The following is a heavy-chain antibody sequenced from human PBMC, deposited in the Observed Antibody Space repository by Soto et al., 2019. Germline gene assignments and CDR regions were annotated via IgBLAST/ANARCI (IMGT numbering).Heavy chain of an antibody. CDR3: ARDPVDGYAFFDY. D-gene: IGHD5-12*01. V-gene: IGHV4-61*08. CDR1: GGSISSGGYS. CDR2: IHNSGST. J-gene: IGHJ4*02. Sequence: SETLSLTCAVSGGSISSGGYSWSWIRQPPGKGVEWIGYIHNSGSTTYNSSLKSRVTISIDTSKKQSSLKLTSVTAADTAVYYCARDPVDGYAFFDYWGQGTLVTVSS.